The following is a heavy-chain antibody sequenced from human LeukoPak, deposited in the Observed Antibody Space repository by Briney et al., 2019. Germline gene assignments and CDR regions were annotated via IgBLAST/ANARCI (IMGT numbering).Heavy chain of an antibody. D-gene: IGHD3-22*01. CDR1: GYTFSNYG. V-gene: IGHV1-69*13. CDR3: GLAYYYDSSGYYLGY. CDR2: IIPIFGTA. J-gene: IGHJ4*02. Sequence: ASVKVSCKASGYTFSNYGISWVRQAPGQGLEWMGGIIPIFGTANYAQKFQGRVTITADESTSTAYMELSSLRSEDTAVYYCGLAYYYDSSGYYLGYWGQGTLVTVSS.